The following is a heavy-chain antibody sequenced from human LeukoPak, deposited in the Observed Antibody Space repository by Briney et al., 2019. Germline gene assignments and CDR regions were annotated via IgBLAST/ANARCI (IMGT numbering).Heavy chain of an antibody. CDR3: AKWDCSGGSCFPFDP. J-gene: IGHJ5*02. CDR2: IIGSGGST. Sequence: PGGSLRLSCAASGFTFSSYAMSWVRQAPGKGLEWVSVIIGSGGSTYYADSVKGRFTISRDNSKNPLYLQMNSLRAEDTAVYYCAKWDCSGGSCFPFDPWGQGTLVTVSS. CDR1: GFTFSSYA. D-gene: IGHD2-15*01. V-gene: IGHV3-23*01.